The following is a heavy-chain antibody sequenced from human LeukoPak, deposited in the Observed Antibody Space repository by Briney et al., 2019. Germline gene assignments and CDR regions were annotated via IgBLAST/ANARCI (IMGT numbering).Heavy chain of an antibody. Sequence: SETLSLTCAVYGGSFSGYYWSWIRQPPGKGLEWIGEINHSGSTNYNPSFKSRVTISVDTSKNQFPLKLSSVTAADTAVYYCAIARIQLFDYWGQGTLVTVSS. J-gene: IGHJ4*02. CDR1: GGSFSGYY. CDR2: INHSGST. CDR3: AIARIQLFDY. D-gene: IGHD5-18*01. V-gene: IGHV4-34*01.